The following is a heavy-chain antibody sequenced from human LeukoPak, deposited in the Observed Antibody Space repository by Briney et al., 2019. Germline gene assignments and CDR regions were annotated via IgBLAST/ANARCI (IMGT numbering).Heavy chain of an antibody. CDR1: GGSFSGYY. J-gene: IGHJ4*02. CDR2: IKHSGVT. CDR3: ARDLRNSGI. D-gene: IGHD1-7*01. Sequence: SETLSLTCAVYGGSFSGYYWSWIRQPPGKGLEWIGEIKHSGVTTYNPSLKSRVNISVETSKNQFSLKLNSVTAADTAVYYCARDLRNSGIWGQGTLVTVSS. V-gene: IGHV4-34*01.